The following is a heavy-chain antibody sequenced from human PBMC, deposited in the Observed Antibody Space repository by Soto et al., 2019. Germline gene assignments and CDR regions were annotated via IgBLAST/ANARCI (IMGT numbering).Heavy chain of an antibody. CDR1: GFSFTSYW. D-gene: IGHD1-1*01. V-gene: IGHV5-51*01. CDR2: IYPDDSDT. CDR3: ARPPSGASTRTRWYFDY. J-gene: IGHJ4*01. Sequence: LGESLKISCKASGFSFTSYWIAWVRQMPGKGPEWMGVIYPDDSDTRYSPSFQGQVTISADKSSSTAYLQWSSLKASDTAIYYCARPPSGASTRTRWYFDYWGHGTLVTVSS.